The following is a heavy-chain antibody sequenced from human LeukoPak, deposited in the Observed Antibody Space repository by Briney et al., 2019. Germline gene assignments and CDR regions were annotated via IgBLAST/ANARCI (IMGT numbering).Heavy chain of an antibody. V-gene: IGHV4-59*01. J-gene: IGHJ4*02. CDR3: AREYDSSGLYPAPVDY. CDR2: IYYTGST. D-gene: IGHD3-22*01. CDR1: GGAITNYY. Sequence: SETLSLTCGVSGGAITNYYWNWIRQAPGKGLEWLGYIYYTGSTTYNPSVKSRITISLDTSKKQISLKLRSVTAADTAVYYCAREYDSSGLYPAPVDYWGQGTLVTVSS.